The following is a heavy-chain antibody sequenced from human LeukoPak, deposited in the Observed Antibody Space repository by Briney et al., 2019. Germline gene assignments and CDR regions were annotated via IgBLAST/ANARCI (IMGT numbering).Heavy chain of an antibody. CDR3: ARDLKGQYQDAFDI. CDR2: IHYGGST. Sequence: SETLSLTCTVSGGSISSSSYYWGWIRQPPGKGLEWIGSIHYGGSTYYTASLKSRVTISVNTSKNQFSLKLSSVTAADTAVYYCARDLKGQYQDAFDIWGQGTMVTVSS. V-gene: IGHV4-39*02. CDR1: GGSISSSSYY. J-gene: IGHJ3*02. D-gene: IGHD2-2*01.